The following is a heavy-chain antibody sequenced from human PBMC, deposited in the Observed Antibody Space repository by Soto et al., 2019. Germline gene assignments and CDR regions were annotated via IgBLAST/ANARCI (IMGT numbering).Heavy chain of an antibody. Sequence: EVQLLESGGGLVQPGGSLRLSCAASGFTFSSYAMSWVRQAPGKGLEWVSAISGSGGSTYYADSVKGRFTISRDNSKNTLYLRMNRLVSEDSAVYECAKDGEHQLPYYDFWSDKNPPPFDYWGQGTLVTVAS. D-gene: IGHD3-3*01. CDR1: GFTFSSYA. CDR3: AKDGEHQLPYYDFWSDKNPPPFDY. CDR2: ISGSGGST. J-gene: IGHJ4*02. V-gene: IGHV3-23*01.